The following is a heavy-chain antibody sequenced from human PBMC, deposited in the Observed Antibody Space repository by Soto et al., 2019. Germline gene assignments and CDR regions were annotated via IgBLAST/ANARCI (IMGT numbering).Heavy chain of an antibody. J-gene: IGHJ6*02. CDR2: IYYSGST. CDR1: GGSISSYY. D-gene: IGHD3-10*01. V-gene: IGHV4-59*01. CDR3: ARGEKLGHYYYGMDV. Sequence: PSETLSLTCTVSGGSISSYYWSWIRQPPGKGLEWIGYIYYSGSTNYNPSLKSRVTISVDTSKNQFSLKLSSVTAADTAVYYCARGEKLGHYYYGMDVWGQGTTVTSP.